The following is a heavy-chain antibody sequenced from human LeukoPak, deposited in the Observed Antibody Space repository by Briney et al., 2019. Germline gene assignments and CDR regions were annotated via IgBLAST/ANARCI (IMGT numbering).Heavy chain of an antibody. V-gene: IGHV1-8*01. CDR1: GYTFTSYD. D-gene: IGHD4-17*01. CDR2: MNPNSGNT. CDR3: ARGIRGLTTVTYYYFGY. J-gene: IGHJ4*02. Sequence: ASVTVSFTASGYTFTSYDINWVRQAPGQGLEWMGWMNPNSGNTGYAQKFQGRVTMTRNSSISKAYMELSSLRSEDMAVYYCARGIRGLTTVTYYYFGYWGQGTLVTVSS.